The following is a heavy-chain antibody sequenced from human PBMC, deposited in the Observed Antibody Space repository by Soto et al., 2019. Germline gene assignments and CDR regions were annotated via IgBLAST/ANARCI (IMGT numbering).Heavy chain of an antibody. CDR2: IKQDGSEK. CDR3: ARDVQEAAAGEGGYYYYYYMDV. J-gene: IGHJ6*03. D-gene: IGHD6-13*01. CDR1: GFTFSSYW. V-gene: IGHV3-7*01. Sequence: EVQLVESGGGLVQPGGSLRLSCAASGFTFSSYWMSWVRQAPGKGLEWVANIKQDGSEKYYVDSVKGRFTISRDNAKNSLYLQMHSLRAEDTAVYYCARDVQEAAAGEGGYYYYYYMDVWGKGTTVTVSS.